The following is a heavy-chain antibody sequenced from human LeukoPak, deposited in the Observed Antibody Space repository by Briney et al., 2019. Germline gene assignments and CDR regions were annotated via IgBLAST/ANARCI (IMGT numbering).Heavy chain of an antibody. CDR2: INQSGST. V-gene: IGHV4-34*01. Sequence: PSETLSLTCAVYGGSFSGYYWSWIRQPPGKGLEWIGEINQSGSTNYNPSLKSRVTISVDTSKNQFSLKLSSVTATDTAVYYCARGASGSYYRGRFDYWGQGTLVTVSS. CDR3: ARGASGSYYRGRFDY. D-gene: IGHD1-26*01. CDR1: GGSFSGYY. J-gene: IGHJ4*02.